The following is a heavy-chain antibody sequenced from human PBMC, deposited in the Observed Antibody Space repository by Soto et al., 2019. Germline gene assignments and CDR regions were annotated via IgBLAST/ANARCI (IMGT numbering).Heavy chain of an antibody. D-gene: IGHD3-3*01. CDR1: GFTFSSYA. J-gene: IGHJ6*02. CDR2: ISYDGSNK. CDR3: ARDSQPYYDFWSGYYNHYYGMDV. V-gene: IGHV3-30-3*01. Sequence: PGGSLRLSCAASGFTFSSYAMHWVRQAPGKGLEWVAVISYDGSNKYYADSVKGRFTISRDNSKNTLYLQMNSLRAEDTAVYYCARDSQPYYDFWSGYYNHYYGMDVWGQGTTVTVSS.